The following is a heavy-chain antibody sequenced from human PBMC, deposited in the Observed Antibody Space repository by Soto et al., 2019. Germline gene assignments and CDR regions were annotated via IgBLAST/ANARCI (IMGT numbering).Heavy chain of an antibody. CDR1: GGSISSSNW. J-gene: IGHJ6*02. V-gene: IGHV4-4*02. CDR2: IYHSGST. Sequence: SETLSLTCAVSGGSISSSNWWSWVRQPQGKGLEWIGEIYHSGSTNYNPSLKSRVTISVDKSKNQFSLKLSSVTAADTAVYYCASVRGGYYYAMDVWGQGTTVTVSS. D-gene: IGHD3-10*02. CDR3: ASVRGGYYYAMDV.